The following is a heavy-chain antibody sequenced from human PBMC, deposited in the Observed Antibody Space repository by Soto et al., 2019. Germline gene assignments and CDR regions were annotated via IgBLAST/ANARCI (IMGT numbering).Heavy chain of an antibody. Sequence: QVQLQESGPGLVKPSETLSLTCTVSGGSISSYYWSWIRQPPGKGLEWIGYFYYSGSTNYNPSLRSRVTISVDTSKNQFSLKLSSVTAADTAVYYCARELYYYDSSGYYGGSWFDPWGQGTLVTVSS. J-gene: IGHJ5*02. CDR2: FYYSGST. V-gene: IGHV4-59*01. CDR3: ARELYYYDSSGYYGGSWFDP. CDR1: GGSISSYY. D-gene: IGHD3-22*01.